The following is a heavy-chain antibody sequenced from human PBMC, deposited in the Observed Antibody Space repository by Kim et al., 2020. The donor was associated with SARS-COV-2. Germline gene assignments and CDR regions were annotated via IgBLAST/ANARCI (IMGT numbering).Heavy chain of an antibody. CDR3: ARLPIVLIINYYYYAADV. D-gene: IGHD1-26*01. J-gene: IGHJ6*02. Sequence: SETLSLTCTVSGDSISSSSYYWGWIRQPPGKGLEWIGSVYYNGNTFSNPPLESRVTMSVDTSKKQFSLSLSSVTAADTAVYYCARLPIVLIINYYYYAADVWGQGTAVTVSS. CDR2: VYYNGNT. V-gene: IGHV4-39*01. CDR1: GDSISSSSYY.